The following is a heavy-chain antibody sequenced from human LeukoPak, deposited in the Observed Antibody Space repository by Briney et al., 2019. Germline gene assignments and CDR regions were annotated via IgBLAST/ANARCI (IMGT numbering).Heavy chain of an antibody. CDR1: EFTFNNYW. J-gene: IGHJ3*01. CDR3: VRAGGGFDF. CDR2: IKQDGNER. D-gene: IGHD2-15*01. Sequence: GGSLRLSCAASEFTFNNYWMNWVRQAPGKGLEWVANIKQDGNERNYLDSVRGRFTISRDNAKNSLDLQMNSLRTEDTALYYCVRAGGGFDFRGQGTRVTVSS. V-gene: IGHV3-7*02.